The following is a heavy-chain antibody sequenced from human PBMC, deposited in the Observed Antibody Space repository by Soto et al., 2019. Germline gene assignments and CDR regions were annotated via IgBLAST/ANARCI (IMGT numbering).Heavy chain of an antibody. V-gene: IGHV4-59*01. CDR1: GTSIISYH. CDR3: ASSPSALPAPEGWFDP. Sequence: SETLSLTCTVSGTSIISYHWNWIRQPPGKGLEWIAYTSYSGHTNYNPSLKSRVTISVDTSKNQFSLKVKSVTAADTAVYFCASSPSALPAPEGWFDPWGQGTLVTVPQ. CDR2: TSYSGHT. D-gene: IGHD6-13*01. J-gene: IGHJ5*02.